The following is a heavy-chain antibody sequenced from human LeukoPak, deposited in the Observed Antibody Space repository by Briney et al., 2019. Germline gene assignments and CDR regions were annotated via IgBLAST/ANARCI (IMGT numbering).Heavy chain of an antibody. J-gene: IGHJ4*02. D-gene: IGHD3-10*01. V-gene: IGHV3-20*01. CDR1: GFTFDDYG. CDR2: INWNGGST. Sequence: PGGSLRLSCAASGFTFDDYGMSWVRQAPGKGLEWVSGINWNGGSTGYADSVKGRFTISRDNAKNSLYLQMNSLRAEDTALYHCAGDIRGSGNPPPDYWGQGTLVTVSS. CDR3: AGDIRGSGNPPPDY.